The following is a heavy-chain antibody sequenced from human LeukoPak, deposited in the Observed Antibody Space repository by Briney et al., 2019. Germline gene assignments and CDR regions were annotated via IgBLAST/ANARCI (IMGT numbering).Heavy chain of an antibody. D-gene: IGHD6-13*01. CDR3: ARSVNRAAGPDY. Sequence: PGGSLRLSCAASGFTFSSYSMNWVRQAPGKGLEWVSSISSSSSYIYYADSVKGRFTISRDNAKNSLYLQMNSLRAEDTAVYYCARSVNRAAGPDYWGQGTLVTVSS. V-gene: IGHV3-21*01. J-gene: IGHJ4*02. CDR2: ISSSSSYI. CDR1: GFTFSSYS.